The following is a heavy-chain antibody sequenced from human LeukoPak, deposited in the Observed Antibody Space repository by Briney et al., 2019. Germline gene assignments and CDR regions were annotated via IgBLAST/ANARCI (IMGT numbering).Heavy chain of an antibody. CDR3: AREQWELYY. D-gene: IGHD1-26*01. CDR2: ITGSADST. CDR1: GFTFSIYA. Sequence: GGSLRLSCAASGFTFSIYAMSWVRQAPGKGLEWVSGITGSADSTYYADSVKGRFTISRDNSKNTLYLQMNSLRAEDTAVYYCAREQWELYYWGQGTLVTVSS. V-gene: IGHV3-23*01. J-gene: IGHJ4*02.